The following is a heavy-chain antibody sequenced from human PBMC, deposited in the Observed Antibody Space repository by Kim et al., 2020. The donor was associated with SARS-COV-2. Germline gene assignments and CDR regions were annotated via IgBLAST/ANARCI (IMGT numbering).Heavy chain of an antibody. CDR2: INPSAGST. J-gene: IGHJ5*02. CDR1: GYSVSSCY. CDR3: AKAGGYGDDNWFDA. D-gene: IGHD5-18*01. V-gene: IGHV1-46*01. Sequence: ASVKVSCRASGYSVSSCYMHWVRQAPGQGLEWMGIINPSAGSTTYAQKFQGRVTMTRDTSTTTAYMELSSLRSEDTAVYYCAKAGGYGDDNWFDAWGQGTLVTVSS.